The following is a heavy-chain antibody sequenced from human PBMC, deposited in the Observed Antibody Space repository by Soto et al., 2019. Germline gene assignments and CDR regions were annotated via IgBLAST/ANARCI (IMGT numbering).Heavy chain of an antibody. CDR2: ISGTTDTI. D-gene: IGHD2-21*02. V-gene: IGHV3-48*02. Sequence: PGGSLRLSCAASGFTFKTFVMNWVRQAPWKGLEWVSYISGTTDTINFADSVRGRFTISRDNAKNSMFLQMDSLRDADTAVYYCVRQRGVMTDFAYFDSWGQGTLVTVSS. CDR3: VRQRGVMTDFAYFDS. J-gene: IGHJ4*02. CDR1: GFTFKTFV.